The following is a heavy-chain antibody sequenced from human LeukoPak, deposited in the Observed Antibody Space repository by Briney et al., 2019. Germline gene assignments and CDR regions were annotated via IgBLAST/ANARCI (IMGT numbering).Heavy chain of an antibody. CDR1: VCTFSSYA. J-gene: IGHJ4*02. V-gene: IGHV1-69*06. CDR3: ASGGRAKNGDSPEDIFDY. D-gene: IGHD4-17*01. CDR2: IIPIFGTA. Sequence: SVKVSCKASVCTFSSYAISWVRQAPGQGLEWMGGIIPIFGTANYAQKFQGRVTITADKSTSTAYMELSSLRAEDTAVYYCASGGRAKNGDSPEDIFDYWGQGTLVTVSS.